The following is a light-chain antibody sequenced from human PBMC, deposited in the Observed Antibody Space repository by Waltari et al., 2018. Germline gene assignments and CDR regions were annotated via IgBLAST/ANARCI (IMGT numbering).Light chain of an antibody. Sequence: EIVMTQSPATLSVSPGERATLSCRASQSVSSNLAWYQQKPGQAPRLLIYGASTRATGIPARFSGSGSGTEFTLIISSLQSEDFAVYYCQQYSYWPPWTFGQGTKVEIK. CDR2: GAS. V-gene: IGKV3-15*01. CDR3: QQYSYWPPWT. CDR1: QSVSSN. J-gene: IGKJ1*01.